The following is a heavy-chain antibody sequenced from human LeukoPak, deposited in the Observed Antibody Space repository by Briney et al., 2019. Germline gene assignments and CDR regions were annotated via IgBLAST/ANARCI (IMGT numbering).Heavy chain of an antibody. CDR1: GGTFSSYA. D-gene: IGHD4-17*01. V-gene: IGHV1-2*06. CDR2: INPNSGAT. Sequence: GASVKVSCKASGGTFSSYAISWVRQAPGQGLEWMGRINPNSGATNYAQKFQGRVPMTTDTSISTAYMELSSLRSDDTAVYYCASYPLYGDLPYFDYWGQGTLVTVSS. CDR3: ASYPLYGDLPYFDY. J-gene: IGHJ4*02.